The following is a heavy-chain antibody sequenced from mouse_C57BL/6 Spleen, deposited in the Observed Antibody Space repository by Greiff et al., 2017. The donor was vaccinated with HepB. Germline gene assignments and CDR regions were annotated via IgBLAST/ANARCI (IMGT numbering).Heavy chain of an antibody. V-gene: IGHV1-64*01. CDR2: IHPNSGST. J-gene: IGHJ2*01. CDR1: GYTFTSYW. D-gene: IGHD3-2*01. Sequence: QVQLQQPGAELVKPGASVKLSCKASGYTFTSYWMHWVKQRPGQGLEWIGMIHPNSGSTNYNEKFKSKATLTVVKSSSTAYMQLSSLTSEDSAVYYCASQDRRNYFDYWGQGTTLTVSS. CDR3: ASQDRRNYFDY.